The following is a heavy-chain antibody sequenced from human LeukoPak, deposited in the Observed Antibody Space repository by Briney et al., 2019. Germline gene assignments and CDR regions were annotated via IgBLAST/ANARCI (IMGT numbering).Heavy chain of an antibody. V-gene: IGHV3-9*03. CDR1: GFTFDDYA. J-gene: IGHJ4*02. CDR2: ISWNSGSI. CDR3: AKGRGCSSTSCQEGFDY. Sequence: GGSLRLSCAASGFTFDDYAMHWVRQAPGKGLEWVSGISWNSGSIGYADSVKGRFTISRDNAKNSLYLQMNSLRAEDMALYYCAKGRGCSSTSCQEGFDYWGQGTLVTVSS. D-gene: IGHD2-2*01.